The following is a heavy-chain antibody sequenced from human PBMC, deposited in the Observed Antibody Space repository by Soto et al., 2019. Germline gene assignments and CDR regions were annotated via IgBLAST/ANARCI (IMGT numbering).Heavy chain of an antibody. J-gene: IGHJ4*02. CDR1: GFDFNKYA. D-gene: IGHD3-3*01. V-gene: IGHV3-23*01. Sequence: GGSLRLSCAAFGFDFNKYAMTWVRQAPGKGLQWVSSITSNGDSTYYADSVKGRFTTSRDNSKNMLYLQMNSLRADDTAVFYCAKDSPYYTTSPFYFDSWGQGTLVTVSS. CDR2: ITSNGDST. CDR3: AKDSPYYTTSPFYFDS.